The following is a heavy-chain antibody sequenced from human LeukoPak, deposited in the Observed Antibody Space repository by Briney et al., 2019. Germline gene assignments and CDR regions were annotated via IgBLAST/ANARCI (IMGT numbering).Heavy chain of an antibody. CDR1: GGSFSGYY. Sequence: PSETLSLTCAVYGGSFSGYYWGWIRQPPGKGLEWIGTIYHSGSAYYNPSLKSRVTMSVDASKNQFSLKLSSVTAADTALYYCARRRGYYDSGNYYGLDIDYWGQGTLVTVSS. CDR2: IYHSGSA. D-gene: IGHD3-10*01. J-gene: IGHJ4*02. V-gene: IGHV4-34*01. CDR3: ARRRGYYDSGNYYGLDIDY.